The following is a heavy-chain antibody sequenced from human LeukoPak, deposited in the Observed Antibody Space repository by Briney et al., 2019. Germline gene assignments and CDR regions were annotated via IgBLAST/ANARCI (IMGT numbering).Heavy chain of an antibody. V-gene: IGHV3-74*01. Sequence: PGGSLRLSCAASGFTFSSYWMHWVRQAPGKGLVWVSRINSDGSSTSYADSVKGRFTISRDNAKNTLYLQMNSLRAEDTAVYYCARAPVLLWFGEVDYWGQGTLDTVSS. CDR2: INSDGSST. J-gene: IGHJ4*02. CDR3: ARAPVLLWFGEVDY. CDR1: GFTFSSYW. D-gene: IGHD3-10*01.